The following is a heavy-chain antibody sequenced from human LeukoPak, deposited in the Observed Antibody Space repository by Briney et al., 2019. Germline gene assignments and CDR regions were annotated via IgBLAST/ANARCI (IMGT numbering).Heavy chain of an antibody. V-gene: IGHV3-23*01. CDR1: GFTFSSYA. CDR3: AKDRNFGVVAAEYFQH. D-gene: IGHD3-3*01. CDR2: ISGSGGST. J-gene: IGHJ1*01. Sequence: GGSLRLSCAASGFTFSSYAMSWVRQAPGKGLEWVSAISGSGGSTYYADSVKGRFTISRDNSKNTLYLQMNSLRAEDTAVYYCAKDRNFGVVAAEYFQHWGQGTLVTVSS.